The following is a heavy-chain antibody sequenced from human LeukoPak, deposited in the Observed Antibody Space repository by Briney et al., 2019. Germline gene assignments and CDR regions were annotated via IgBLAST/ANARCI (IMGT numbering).Heavy chain of an antibody. CDR2: INPSGGST. J-gene: IGHJ6*03. Sequence: ASVKVSCKASGYTFTSYYMHWVRQAPGQGLEWMGIINPSGGSTSYAQKFQGRVTMTRDTSTSTVYMELSSLRSEDTAVYYCARDDHYYGSGSYYYYYYMDVWGKGTTVTVSS. V-gene: IGHV1-46*01. D-gene: IGHD3-10*01. CDR3: ARDDHYYGSGSYYYYYYMDV. CDR1: GYTFTSYY.